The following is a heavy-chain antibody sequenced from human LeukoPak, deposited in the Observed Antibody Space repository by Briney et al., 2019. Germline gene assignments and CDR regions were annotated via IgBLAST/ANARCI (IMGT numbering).Heavy chain of an antibody. Sequence: SETLSLTCTVSGGSISSYYWSWIRQPPGKGLEWIGYIYYSGSTNYNPSLKSRVTISVGTSKNQFSLKLSSVTAADTAVYYCVANYYDSSGATWGQGTLVTVSS. V-gene: IGHV4-59*01. CDR1: GGSISSYY. CDR2: IYYSGST. J-gene: IGHJ5*02. D-gene: IGHD3-22*01. CDR3: VANYYDSSGAT.